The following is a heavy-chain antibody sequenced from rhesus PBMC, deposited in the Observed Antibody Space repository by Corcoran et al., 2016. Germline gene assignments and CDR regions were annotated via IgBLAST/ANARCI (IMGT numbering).Heavy chain of an antibody. V-gene: IGHV1-138*01. CDR1: GYTFTDYY. J-gene: IGHJ2*01. CDR2: INPKTGGT. CDR3: ASKGYSYGWYFDL. Sequence: QVQLVQSGAEVKKPGSSVKVSCKASGYTFTDYYIHWVRQAPGQGLEWMGEINPKTGGTNYAQKFQGRVTMTRDTSTSTAYMELSSLRSEDTAVYYCASKGYSYGWYFDLWGPGTPITISS. D-gene: IGHD5-12*01.